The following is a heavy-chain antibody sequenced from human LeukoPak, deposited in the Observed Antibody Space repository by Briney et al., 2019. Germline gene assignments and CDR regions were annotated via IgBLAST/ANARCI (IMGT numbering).Heavy chain of an antibody. Sequence: ASVKVSCKASGYTFPNYGISWVRQAPGQGLEWMGWINPYNGNTESAQKVRGRVTMTTDTFTSTAYMELRSLRSDDTAVYYCARDGTFDYWGQGTLVTVSS. CDR1: GYTFPNYG. CDR2: INPYNGNT. V-gene: IGHV1-18*01. J-gene: IGHJ4*02. CDR3: ARDGTFDY. D-gene: IGHD1-1*01.